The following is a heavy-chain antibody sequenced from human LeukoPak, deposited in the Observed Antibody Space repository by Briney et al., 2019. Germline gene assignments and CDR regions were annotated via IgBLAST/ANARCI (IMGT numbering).Heavy chain of an antibody. CDR1: GFTFSSYA. D-gene: IGHD6-13*01. CDR2: ISTSGDRT. J-gene: IGHJ3*01. CDR3: AKDYLGSSYAFDV. Sequence: GGSLRLSCAASGFTFSSYAMSWVRQAPGKGLEWVSAISTSGDRTYYADSVKGRFTISRDSSKNTLYMQMNSLRAEDTAVYYCAKDYLGSSYAFDVWGQGTMVTVSS. V-gene: IGHV3-23*01.